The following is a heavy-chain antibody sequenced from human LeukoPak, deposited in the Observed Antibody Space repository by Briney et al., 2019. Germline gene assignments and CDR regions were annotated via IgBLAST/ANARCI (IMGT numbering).Heavy chain of an antibody. J-gene: IGHJ5*02. CDR2: ISGSGGDT. V-gene: IGHV3-23*01. Sequence: SGGSLRLSCAASGFTFSSYAMSWVRQAPGKGLEWVSGISGSGGDTYYADSVKGRFTISRDNSKNRVYLHMNSLRAEDTAVYYCAKESTVTPGNVNWFDPWGQGTLVTVSS. D-gene: IGHD4-17*01. CDR1: GFTFSSYA. CDR3: AKESTVTPGNVNWFDP.